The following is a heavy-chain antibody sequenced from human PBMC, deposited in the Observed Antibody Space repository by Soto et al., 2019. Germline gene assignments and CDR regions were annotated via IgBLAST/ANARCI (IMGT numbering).Heavy chain of an antibody. D-gene: IGHD3-16*01. CDR2: IYYSGST. CDR1: GGSISSSSYY. CDR3: ARHDSPYYDYVWGSSYGMDV. V-gene: IGHV4-39*01. J-gene: IGHJ6*02. Sequence: QLQLQESGPGLVKPSETLSLTCTVSGGSISSSSYYWGWIRQPPGKGLEWIGSIYYSGSTYYNPSLKSRVTISVDTSKNQFSLKLSSVTAADTAVYYCARHDSPYYDYVWGSSYGMDVWGQGTTVTVSS.